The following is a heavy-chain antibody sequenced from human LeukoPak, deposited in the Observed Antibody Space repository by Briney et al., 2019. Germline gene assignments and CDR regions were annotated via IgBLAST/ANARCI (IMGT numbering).Heavy chain of an antibody. CDR3: TRAGGYDNYLDY. D-gene: IGHD5-12*01. CDR1: GFTSGDYG. J-gene: IGHJ4*02. V-gene: IGHV3-49*04. Sequence: PGGSLRLSCTTSGFTSGDYGFNWVRQAPGKGLEWVGFIRKKAHDWTPQYAASVQGRFTISRDDSKGIAYLEMNSLKTEDTAVYYCTRAGGYDNYLDYWGQGTPVTVSS. CDR2: IRKKAHDWTP.